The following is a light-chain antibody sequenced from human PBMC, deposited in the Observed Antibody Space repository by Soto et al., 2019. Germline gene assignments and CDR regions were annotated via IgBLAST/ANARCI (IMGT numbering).Light chain of an antibody. Sequence: EIVLTQSPGTLSLSPGERAIVSCRASQSVSSGYLAWYQQKPGQAPRLLIYAASSRPSGIPDRFSGSGSGTDLTLTISRLEPEDCAVYYCQQYDISPRPFGQGTKVEI. CDR2: AAS. V-gene: IGKV3-20*01. J-gene: IGKJ1*01. CDR3: QQYDISPRP. CDR1: QSVSSGY.